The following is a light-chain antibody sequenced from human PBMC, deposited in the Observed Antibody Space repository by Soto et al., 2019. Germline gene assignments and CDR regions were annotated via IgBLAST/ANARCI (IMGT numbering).Light chain of an antibody. J-gene: IGKJ1*01. V-gene: IGKV1-39*01. CDR1: QGISTY. CDR3: QQSYSTTWT. CDR2: AAS. Sequence: DIQMTQSPSSLSASVGDRVTITCRASQGISTYLNWYQQKPVKAPKLLIYAASSLQSGVPSRSSGSGSETDFTLTISSLTPEDFATYSCQQSYSTTWTLGQGTKVDLK.